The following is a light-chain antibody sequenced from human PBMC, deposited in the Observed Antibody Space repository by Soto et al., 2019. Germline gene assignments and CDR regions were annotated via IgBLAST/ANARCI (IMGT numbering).Light chain of an antibody. J-gene: IGLJ1*01. CDR3: GTWDNSLSTYV. CDR1: SSNIGNNY. CDR2: DNN. Sequence: QSALTQPPSVSAAPGQKVTVSCSGSSSNIGNNYISWYQQLPGTAPKLLIYDNNKRPSGIPDRFSGSKSGTSATLGITGLQTGDEADYYCGTWDNSLSTYVFGAGTKLTVL. V-gene: IGLV1-51*01.